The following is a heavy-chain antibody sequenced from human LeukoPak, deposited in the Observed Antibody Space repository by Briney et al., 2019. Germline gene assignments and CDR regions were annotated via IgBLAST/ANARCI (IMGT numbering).Heavy chain of an antibody. J-gene: IGHJ4*02. Sequence: GKSLTLSCAASGFTFSSYAINWVRQAPGKGLEWVAVISYDGTNKNYADSVKGRFTISRDSSKNTVYLEMNSLRGEDTAVYYCARDPEHYGSGSYLDYWGQGRLVTVSS. CDR2: ISYDGTNK. D-gene: IGHD3-10*01. V-gene: IGHV3-30-3*01. CDR1: GFTFSSYA. CDR3: ARDPEHYGSGSYLDY.